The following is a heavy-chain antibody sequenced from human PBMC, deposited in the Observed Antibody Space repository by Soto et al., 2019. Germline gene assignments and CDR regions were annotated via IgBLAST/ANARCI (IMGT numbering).Heavy chain of an antibody. J-gene: IGHJ6*03. CDR3: AGGRGGLIVVVVAATQATIDYRDV. D-gene: IGHD2-15*01. CDR1: GYTFTSYD. Sequence: ASVKVSCKASGYTFTSYDINWVRQSTGQGLEWMGWMNPNSGNTGYAQRFQGRVTMTRNTSISTAYMELSSLRSEDTAVYYCAGGRGGLIVVVVAATQATIDYRDVWGKGTTVTVSS. CDR2: MNPNSGNT. V-gene: IGHV1-8*01.